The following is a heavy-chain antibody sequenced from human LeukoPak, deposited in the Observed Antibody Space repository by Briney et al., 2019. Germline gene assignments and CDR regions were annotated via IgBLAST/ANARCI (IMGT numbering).Heavy chain of an antibody. J-gene: IGHJ3*02. CDR1: GGTFSSYA. CDR2: IIPIFGTA. V-gene: IGHV1-69*05. Sequence: SVKVSCKASGGTFSSYAISWVRQAPGQGLEWMGGIIPIFGTANYAQKFQGRVTITTDESTSTAYMELSSLRSEDTAVYYCARDRDWSCSGVSCYDAFDIWGQGTMVTVSS. D-gene: IGHD2-15*01. CDR3: ARDRDWSCSGVSCYDAFDI.